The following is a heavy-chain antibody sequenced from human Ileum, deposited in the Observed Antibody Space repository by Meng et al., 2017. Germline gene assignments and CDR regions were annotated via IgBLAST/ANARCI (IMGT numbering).Heavy chain of an antibody. J-gene: IGHJ5*02. V-gene: IGHV4-34*01. CDR1: GGSFSGSY. D-gene: IGHD3-10*01. CDR2: INHSGST. CDR3: TIRGVLYNWFDP. Sequence: QPHECAAGLLRPSCVLSLPVLVCGGSFSGSYWSWIPQPPGKGLEWIGEINHSGSTNYNPSLKSRVTISVDTSKNQFSLKLSSVTAADTAVYYCTIRGVLYNWFDPWGQGTLVTVSS.